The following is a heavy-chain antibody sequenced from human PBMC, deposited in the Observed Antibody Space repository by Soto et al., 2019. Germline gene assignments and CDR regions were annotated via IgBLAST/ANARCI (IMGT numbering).Heavy chain of an antibody. J-gene: IGHJ4*02. D-gene: IGHD3-10*01. V-gene: IGHV3-73*01. CDR3: TRTDNDVSGTHANDY. CDR2: IRSKANTYAT. Sequence: GSLRLSCAASGFTFSGSAMHWVRQASGKGLEWVGRIRSKANTYATAYAASVNGRFTISRDDSKNTAYLQMNSLKTEDTAVYYCTRTDNDVSGTHANDYWGQGTLVTVSS. CDR1: GFTFSGSA.